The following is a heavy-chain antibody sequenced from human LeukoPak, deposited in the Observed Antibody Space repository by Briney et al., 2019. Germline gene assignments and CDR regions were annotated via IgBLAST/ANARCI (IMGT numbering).Heavy chain of an antibody. D-gene: IGHD2-15*01. CDR1: GGSFSGYY. CDR3: ARHRRGSEFDY. V-gene: IGHV4-34*01. J-gene: IGHJ4*02. Sequence: SETLSLTCAVYGGSFSGYYCSWIRQPPGKGLEWIGEINHIGSTNYNPSLKSRVTISVDTSKNKFSLKLSSVTAADTDVYYCARHRRGSEFDYWGQGTLVTVSS. CDR2: INHIGST.